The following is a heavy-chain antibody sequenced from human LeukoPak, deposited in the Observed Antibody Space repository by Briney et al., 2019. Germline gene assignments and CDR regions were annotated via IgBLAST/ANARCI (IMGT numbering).Heavy chain of an antibody. CDR1: GGTFSSYA. CDR2: IIPIFGTA. J-gene: IGHJ5*02. CDR3: ASGSFSPLGYCSSTSCYRYNWFDP. D-gene: IGHD2-2*01. V-gene: IGHV1-69*05. Sequence: SSVKVSCKASGGTFSSYAISWVRQAPGQGLEWMGGIIPIFGTANYAQKFQGRVTSTTDESTSTAYLELSSLRSEDTAVYYCASGSFSPLGYCSSTSCYRYNWFDPWGQGTLVTVSS.